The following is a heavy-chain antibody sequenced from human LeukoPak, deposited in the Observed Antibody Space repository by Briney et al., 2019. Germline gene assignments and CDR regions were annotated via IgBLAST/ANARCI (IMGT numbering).Heavy chain of an antibody. J-gene: IGHJ6*02. D-gene: IGHD4-17*01. CDR1: GYTFTSYG. CDR2: ISAYNGNT. Sequence: ASVKVSCKASGYTFTSYGISWVRQAPGQGLEWMGWISAYNGNTNYAQKLQGRVTITADKSTSTAYMELSSLRSEDTAVYYCARVLRDYGDYQTPRDYYYYGMDVWGQGTTVTVSS. CDR3: ARVLRDYGDYQTPRDYYYYGMDV. V-gene: IGHV1-18*01.